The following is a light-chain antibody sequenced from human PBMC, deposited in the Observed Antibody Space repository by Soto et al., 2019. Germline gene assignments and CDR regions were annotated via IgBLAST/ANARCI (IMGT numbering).Light chain of an antibody. J-gene: IGKJ1*01. CDR2: AAS. CDR1: QAIRTA. V-gene: IGKV1-6*01. CDR3: LLDFRYFWA. Sequence: AFQLTQSPSSLYASVGDRVTITCRASQAIRTALGWYQQKPGKVPKLLIYAASILQSGVPSRFSGSGSGTDFTLTISSLQPEDFATYYCLLDFRYFWAFGQGTKVEIK.